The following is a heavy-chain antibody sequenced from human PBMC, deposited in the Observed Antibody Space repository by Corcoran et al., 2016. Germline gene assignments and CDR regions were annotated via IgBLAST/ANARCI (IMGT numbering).Heavy chain of an antibody. CDR3: AHSWERLGEMKVLDY. V-gene: IGHV2-5*01. Sequence: QITLKESGPTLVKPTQTLTLPCTFSGFSLSTSGVGVGWIRQPPGKALEWLALIYWNDDKRYSPSLKSRLTITKGTAKNQVVLTMTNMDPVDTATYYCAHSWERLGEMKVLDYWGQGTLVTVSS. CDR2: IYWNDDK. J-gene: IGHJ4*02. D-gene: IGHD3-16*01. CDR1: GFSLSTSGVG.